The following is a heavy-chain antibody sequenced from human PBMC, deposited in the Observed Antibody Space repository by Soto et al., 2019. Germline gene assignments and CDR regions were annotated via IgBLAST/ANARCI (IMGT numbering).Heavy chain of an antibody. CDR3: AKVSPPGVVVTTIPWAPFDY. CDR1: GFTVSLNY. Sequence: GGSLRLSCAASGFTVSLNYMTWVRQAPGKALESVSIIYVNGNTYYADSVRGRFIISRDSFKNTLYLQMSSLRVEDTAIYYCAKVSPPGVVVTTIPWAPFDYWGQGTLVTVS. V-gene: IGHV3-66*01. CDR2: IYVNGNT. D-gene: IGHD2-21*02. J-gene: IGHJ4*02.